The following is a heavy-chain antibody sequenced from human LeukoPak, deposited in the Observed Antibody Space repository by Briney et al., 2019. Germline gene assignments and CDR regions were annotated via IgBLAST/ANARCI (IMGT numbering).Heavy chain of an antibody. CDR3: ARIPATDFYYGMDV. Sequence: SGPTLVNPTQTLTLTCTFSGFSLSTSGMCVSWIRQPPGKALEWLARIDWDDDKYYSTSLKTRLTISKDTSKNQVVLTMTNMDPVDTATYYCARIPATDFYYGMDVWGQGTTVTVSS. CDR1: GFSLSTSGMC. CDR2: IDWDDDK. D-gene: IGHD2-15*01. V-gene: IGHV2-70*11. J-gene: IGHJ6*02.